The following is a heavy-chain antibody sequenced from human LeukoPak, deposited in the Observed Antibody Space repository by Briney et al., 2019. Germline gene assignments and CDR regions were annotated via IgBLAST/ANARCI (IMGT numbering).Heavy chain of an antibody. CDR1: GGSFSGYY. CDR2: INHSGST. Sequence: SETLSLTCAVYGGSFSGYYWSWIRQPPGKGLEWIGEINHSGSTNYNPSLKSRVTISVDTSKNQFSLKLSSVTAADTAVYYCARALSYWGQGTLVTASS. J-gene: IGHJ4*02. V-gene: IGHV4-34*01. CDR3: ARALSY.